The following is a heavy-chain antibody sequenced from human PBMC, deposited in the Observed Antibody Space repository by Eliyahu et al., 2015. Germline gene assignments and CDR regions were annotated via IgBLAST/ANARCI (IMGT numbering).Heavy chain of an antibody. CDR2: FXNNIGQK. D-gene: IGHD3-16*01. CDR1: VLSFXDFG. CDR3: AKIEAGYGLGYSYFQY. Sequence: EVQLLESGGGLVQPGGSLXLSXSASVLSFXDFGMHWVRQAPGKGLEWXAFXNNIGQKWYAESMXGRFTISRDNSKNTLFLQMDGLSAGDTXVYYCAKIEAGYGLGYSYFQYWGQGTRVIVSS. V-gene: IGHV3-23*01. J-gene: IGHJ4*02.